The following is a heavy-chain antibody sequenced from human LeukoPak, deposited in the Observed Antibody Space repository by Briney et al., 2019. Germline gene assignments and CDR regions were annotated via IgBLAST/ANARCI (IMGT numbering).Heavy chain of an antibody. CDR1: GGSISSYY. D-gene: IGHD2-2*01. CDR3: ARSDIVVVPAATGLAY. CDR2: IYYSGST. V-gene: IGHV4-59*12. J-gene: IGHJ4*02. Sequence: PSETLSLTCTVSGGSISSYYWSWIRQPPGKGLEWIGYIYYSGSTNYNPSLKSRVTISVDTSMNQFSLKLSSVTAADTAVYYCARSDIVVVPAATGLAYWGQGTLVTVSS.